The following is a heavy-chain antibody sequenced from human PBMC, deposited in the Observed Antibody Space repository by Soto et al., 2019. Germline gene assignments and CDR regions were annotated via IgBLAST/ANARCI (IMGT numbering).Heavy chain of an antibody. CDR2: IIPMFGTA. D-gene: IGHD2-8*01. CDR1: GDTFNSHA. CDR3: ARSKGVGLVVDAFDI. V-gene: IGHV1-69*06. Sequence: QVPLVQSGAEVKKPGSSVKVSCKVSGDTFNSHAITWVRQAPGQGLEWMGRIIPMFGTANYAQKFQGRVTVTADTSTSTGYMELSSLRSEDTAVYYCARSKGVGLVVDAFDIWGQGTMVTVSS. J-gene: IGHJ3*02.